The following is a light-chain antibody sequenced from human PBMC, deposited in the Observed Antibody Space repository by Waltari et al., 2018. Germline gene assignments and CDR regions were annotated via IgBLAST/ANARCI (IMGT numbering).Light chain of an antibody. CDR1: SSNVGGYNY. V-gene: IGLV2-14*01. CDR3: SSYTSSSTPGV. CDR2: EVS. J-gene: IGLJ2*01. Sequence: LTQPASVSGSPGQSITISCTGTSSNVGGYNYVSWYQQHPGKAPKLMIYEVSNRPSGVSNRFSGSKSGNTASLTISGLQAEDEADYYCSSYTSSSTPGVFGGGTKLTVL.